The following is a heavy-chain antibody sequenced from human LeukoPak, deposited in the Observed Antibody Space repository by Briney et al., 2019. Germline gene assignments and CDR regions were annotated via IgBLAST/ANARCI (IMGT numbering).Heavy chain of an antibody. J-gene: IGHJ4*02. V-gene: IGHV3-23*01. CDR1: RLTFNSYV. D-gene: IGHD3-10*01. CDR2: ISSSGRKT. Sequence: GGSLRLSCAASRLTFNSYVMAWVRQAPKKGLECVAAISSSGRKTYYADSVKGRFTISREDSKNTLYLQMNILRAEDTAVYYCARVRLRLGSEDYWGQGTLVTVSS. CDR3: ARVRLRLGSEDY.